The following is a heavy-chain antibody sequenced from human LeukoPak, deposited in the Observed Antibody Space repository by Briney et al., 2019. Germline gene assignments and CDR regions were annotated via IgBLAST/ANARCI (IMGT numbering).Heavy chain of an antibody. V-gene: IGHV4-4*09. CDR2: TYASETT. D-gene: IGHD3-10*01. J-gene: IGHJ4*02. CDR3: GGRGF. CDR1: GGSISSNC. Sequence: SETLSLTCTVSGGSISSNCWSWIRQPPGKGLEWIGCTYASETTNYNPSLKGRLTISVDTSNSQFSLTVRSVTAADAAVYYCGGRGFWGQGTLVTVSS.